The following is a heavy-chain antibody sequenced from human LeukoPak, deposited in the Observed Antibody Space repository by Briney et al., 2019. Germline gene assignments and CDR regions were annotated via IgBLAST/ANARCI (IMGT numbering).Heavy chain of an antibody. Sequence: GASVKVSCKASGYSFTSYVISWVRQAPGQGLGWMGWISAYNGNTNYAQKLQGRVTMTTDTSTSTAYMELRSLRSDDTAVYYCARDNSVGDNAWWFDPWGQGTLVTVSS. CDR3: ARDNSVGDNAWWFDP. V-gene: IGHV1-18*01. CDR2: ISAYNGNT. J-gene: IGHJ5*02. D-gene: IGHD1-26*01. CDR1: GYSFTSYV.